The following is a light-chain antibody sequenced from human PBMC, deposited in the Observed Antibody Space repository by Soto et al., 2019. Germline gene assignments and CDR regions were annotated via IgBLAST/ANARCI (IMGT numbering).Light chain of an antibody. CDR1: QDVTRY. Sequence: DIQMTQSPSSLSASVGXRVTFTCRASQDVTRYLNWYQQKPGKAPELLIYAASTLQSGVPSRFSGSGSGTDFTLTISSLQPEDFATYFCQQTYSHPMAFGQGTKVDIK. CDR3: QQTYSHPMA. J-gene: IGKJ1*01. CDR2: AAS. V-gene: IGKV1-39*01.